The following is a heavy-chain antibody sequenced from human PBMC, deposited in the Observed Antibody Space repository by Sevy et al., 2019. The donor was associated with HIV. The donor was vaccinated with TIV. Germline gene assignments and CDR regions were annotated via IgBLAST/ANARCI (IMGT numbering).Heavy chain of an antibody. CDR2: IYHSGST. D-gene: IGHD4-17*01. CDR1: GGSISSGGYS. Sequence: SETPSLTCAVSGGSISSGGYSWSWIRQPPGKGLEWIGYIYHSGSTYYNPSLKSRVTISVDRSKNQFSLKLSSVTAADTAVYYCARVPDDYGDYVFDYWGQGTLVTVSS. CDR3: ARVPDDYGDYVFDY. V-gene: IGHV4-30-2*01. J-gene: IGHJ4*02.